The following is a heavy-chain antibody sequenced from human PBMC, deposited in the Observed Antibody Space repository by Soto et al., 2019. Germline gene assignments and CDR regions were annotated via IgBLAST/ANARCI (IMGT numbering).Heavy chain of an antibody. CDR1: GGSVSSGSYY. CDR3: ARDRWPNYYGSGSYYNFFDY. D-gene: IGHD3-10*01. J-gene: IGHJ4*02. Sequence: SETLSLTCTVSGGSVSSGSYYWSWIRQPPGKGLEWIGYIYYSGSTNYNPSLKSRVTISVDTSKNQFSLKLSSVTAADTAVYYCARDRWPNYYGSGSYYNFFDYWGQGTLVTVSS. CDR2: IYYSGST. V-gene: IGHV4-61*01.